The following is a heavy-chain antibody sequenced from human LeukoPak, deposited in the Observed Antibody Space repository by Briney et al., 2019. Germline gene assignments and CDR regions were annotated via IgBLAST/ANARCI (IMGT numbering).Heavy chain of an antibody. Sequence: PSETLSLTCTVSGGSISSSSYYWGWIRQPPGKGLEWIGSIYYSGSTYYNPSLKSRVTISVDTSKNHFSLKLSSVTAADTAVYYCASRIAVAGTDYFDYWGQGTLVTVSS. J-gene: IGHJ4*02. D-gene: IGHD6-19*01. CDR2: IYYSGST. CDR1: GGSISSSSYY. CDR3: ASRIAVAGTDYFDY. V-gene: IGHV4-39*01.